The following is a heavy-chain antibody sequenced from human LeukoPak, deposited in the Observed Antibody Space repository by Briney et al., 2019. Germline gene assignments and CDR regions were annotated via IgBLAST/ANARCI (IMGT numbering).Heavy chain of an antibody. CDR2: MNPNSGNT. J-gene: IGHJ5*02. CDR1: GYTFTSYV. D-gene: IGHD1-1*01. CDR3: ARESLRRPTEGFDP. V-gene: IGHV1-8*03. Sequence: GAPVKASCKASGYTFTSYVINGLRQATGQGLEWMGWMNPNSGNTGYAQKFQGRVTITRNTSISTAYMELSSLRSEDTAVYYCARESLRRPTEGFDPWGQGTLVTVSS.